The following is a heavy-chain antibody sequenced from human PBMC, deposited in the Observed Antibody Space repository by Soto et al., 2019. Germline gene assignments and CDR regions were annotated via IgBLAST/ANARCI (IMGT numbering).Heavy chain of an antibody. Sequence: QVQLQESGPGLVKPSQTLSLTCTVSGGSIRSSGYYWSWIRQHPGKGLEWIGYIYYSGSTYYNPSLNSRVIISVDTSNQQFSLRLSSVTAADTAVYYCARVGEIIGDYWGQGALVTVSS. J-gene: IGHJ4*02. CDR2: IYYSGST. V-gene: IGHV4-31*03. D-gene: IGHD3-10*01. CDR1: GGSIRSSGYY. CDR3: ARVGEIIGDY.